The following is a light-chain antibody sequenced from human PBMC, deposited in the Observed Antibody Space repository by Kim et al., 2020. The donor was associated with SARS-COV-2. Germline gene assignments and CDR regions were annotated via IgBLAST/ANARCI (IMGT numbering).Light chain of an antibody. J-gene: IGKJ4*01. CDR2: GAS. CDR3: QQYDNWPPLT. V-gene: IGKV3-15*01. Sequence: SPGERATLSGRASQSVSSNLAWYQQRPGQAPRLLIYGASTRATAIPTRFSGSGSGTEFTLTISSLQSEDFAVYYCQQYDNWPPLTFGGGTKVDIK. CDR1: QSVSSN.